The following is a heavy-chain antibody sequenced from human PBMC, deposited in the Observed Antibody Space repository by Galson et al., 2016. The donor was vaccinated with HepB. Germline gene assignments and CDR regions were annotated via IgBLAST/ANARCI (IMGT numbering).Heavy chain of an antibody. CDR1: GGSISSYY. CDR3: ARDDSGGWYGFHYGMDV. J-gene: IGHJ6*02. V-gene: IGHV4-59*01. CDR2: IHYSGST. Sequence: ETLSLTCTVSGGSISSYYWSWIRQPPGKGLDWTGYIHYSGSTNYSPSLKSRVTISVDTSKNQFSLKLSSVTAADTAVYYCARDDSGGWYGFHYGMDVWGQGTTVTVSS. D-gene: IGHD6-19*01.